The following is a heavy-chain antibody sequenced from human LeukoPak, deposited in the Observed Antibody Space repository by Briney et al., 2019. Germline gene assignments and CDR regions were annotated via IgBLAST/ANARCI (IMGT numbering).Heavy chain of an antibody. D-gene: IGHD4-17*01. CDR1: GFTFSSYS. J-gene: IGHJ6*02. CDR3: ARGRETTVTTYYYYGMDV. V-gene: IGHV3-21*01. Sequence: GGSLRLSCAASGFTFSSYSMNWVRQAPGKGLEWVSSISSSSSYIYYADSVQGRFTISRDNAKNSLYLQMNSLRAEDTAVYYCARGRETTVTTYYYYGMDVWGQGTTVTVSS. CDR2: ISSSSSYI.